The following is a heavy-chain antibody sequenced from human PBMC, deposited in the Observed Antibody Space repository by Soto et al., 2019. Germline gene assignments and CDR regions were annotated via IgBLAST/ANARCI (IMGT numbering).Heavy chain of an antibody. CDR3: AKDRGLYYIFDY. CDR1: GFSPSYYG. J-gene: IGHJ4*02. Sequence: GSLLVSCKASGFSPSYYGMNWVRQAPGKGLEWVAGISFDGSDKKYADSVDGRFTISRDKPTKTVYLQMNSLTPEDTAVYYCAKDRGLYYIFDYWGQGTMVTVSS. D-gene: IGHD3-9*01. CDR2: ISFDGSDK. V-gene: IGHV3-30*18.